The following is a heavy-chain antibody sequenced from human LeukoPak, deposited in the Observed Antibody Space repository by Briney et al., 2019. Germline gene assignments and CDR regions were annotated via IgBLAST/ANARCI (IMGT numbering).Heavy chain of an antibody. CDR1: GGSINNDF. CDR2: IKYNGYT. V-gene: IGHV4-59*01. D-gene: IGHD3-16*01. CDR3: ARSKMLLREGFDY. Sequence: SETLSLTCTVSGGSINNDFWSWIRQPPGKGLEWLGYIKYNGYTNYNPSLKSRVTMSIDAAKKQFSLKLISVTAADTAVYYCARSKMLLREGFDYWGQGTLVTVSS. J-gene: IGHJ4*02.